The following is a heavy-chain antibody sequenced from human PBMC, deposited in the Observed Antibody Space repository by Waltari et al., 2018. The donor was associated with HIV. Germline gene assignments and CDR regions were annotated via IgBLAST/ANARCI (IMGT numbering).Heavy chain of an antibody. J-gene: IGHJ5*02. Sequence: QVQLQESGPGLVKPSETLSLTCTVSGGSISRYYWSWIRQPPGKGLEWLGYIYYSGSTNYNPSLKSRVTISVDTSKNQFSLKLSSVTAADTAVYYCARDQKPLYPNWFDPWGQGTLVTVSS. CDR1: GGSISRYY. CDR3: ARDQKPLYPNWFDP. V-gene: IGHV4-59*01. CDR2: IYYSGST.